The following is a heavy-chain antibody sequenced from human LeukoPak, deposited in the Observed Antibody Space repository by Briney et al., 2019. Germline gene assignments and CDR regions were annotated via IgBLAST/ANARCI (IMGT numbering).Heavy chain of an antibody. CDR3: ATLDILTGKDAFDI. D-gene: IGHD3-9*01. Sequence: ASVKVSCKASGYTFTGYYMHWVRQAPGQRLEWMGWMNPNSGNTGYAQKFQGRVTMTRNTSISTAYMELSSLRSEDTAVYYCATLDILTGKDAFDIWGQGTMVTVSS. CDR1: GYTFTGYY. CDR2: MNPNSGNT. V-gene: IGHV1-8*02. J-gene: IGHJ3*02.